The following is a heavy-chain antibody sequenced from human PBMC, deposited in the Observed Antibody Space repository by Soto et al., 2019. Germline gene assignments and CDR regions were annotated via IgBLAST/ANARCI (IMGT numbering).Heavy chain of an antibody. V-gene: IGHV4-30-4*01. Sequence: SETLSLTCTVSGGSISSGDYYWSWIRQPPGKGLEWIGYIYYSGSTYYNPSLKSRVTISVDTSKNQFSLKLSSVTAADTAVYYCARGPDVSGYSEAWGQGTLVTVSS. J-gene: IGHJ5*02. D-gene: IGHD3-22*01. CDR2: IYYSGST. CDR3: ARGPDVSGYSEA. CDR1: GGSISSGDYY.